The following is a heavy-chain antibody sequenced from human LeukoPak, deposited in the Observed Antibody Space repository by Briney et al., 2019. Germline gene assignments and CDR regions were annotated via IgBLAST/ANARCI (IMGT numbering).Heavy chain of an antibody. J-gene: IGHJ4*02. D-gene: IGHD1-20*01. CDR3: STLTSRGLSDS. CDR1: GLTFSSYW. CDR2: IKSKADGETI. Sequence: GGSLRLSCAASGLTFSSYWMNWVRQAPGKGLEWVGRIKSKADGETIDYAAPVKGRFTFSRDDSKNMLYLQMNSLKSEDTAVYYCSTLTSRGLSDSWGQGTLVTVSS. V-gene: IGHV3-15*07.